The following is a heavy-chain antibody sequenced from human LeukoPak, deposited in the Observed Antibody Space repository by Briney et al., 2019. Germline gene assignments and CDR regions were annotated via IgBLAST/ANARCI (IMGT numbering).Heavy chain of an antibody. CDR3: AREHMVRGVVDY. J-gene: IGHJ4*02. D-gene: IGHD3-10*01. Sequence: SETLSLTCTVSGGSISSYYWSWIRQPPGKGLEWIGHIYYSGSTNYNPSLKSRVTISVDTSKNQFSLKLSSVTAADTAVYYCAREHMVRGVVDYWGQGTLVTVSS. CDR2: IYYSGST. V-gene: IGHV4-59*01. CDR1: GGSISSYY.